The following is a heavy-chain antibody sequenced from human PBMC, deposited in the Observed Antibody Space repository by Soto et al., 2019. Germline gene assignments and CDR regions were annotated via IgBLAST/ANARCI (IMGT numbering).Heavy chain of an antibody. J-gene: IGHJ6*02. V-gene: IGHV2-5*02. CDR3: IHSRCGGDCLRSYSSHYYYGLDV. Sequence: SGPTLVNATQTLTLTCSVSGFSLNTGGLGVGWIRQPPGKALEWLALIYWDDDKRYSPSLRNRLSISKDTSNNLVVFTMTNMDPVDTATYYCIHSRCGGDCLRSYSSHYYYGLDVWGQGTTVTVSS. D-gene: IGHD2-21*02. CDR2: IYWDDDK. CDR1: GFSLNTGGLG.